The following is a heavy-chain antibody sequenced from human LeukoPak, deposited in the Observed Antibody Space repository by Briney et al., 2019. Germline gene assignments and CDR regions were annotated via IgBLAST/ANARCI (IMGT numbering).Heavy chain of an antibody. J-gene: IGHJ6*03. CDR3: TTFFWSSYYSDYYYYYMDV. V-gene: IGHV3-15*01. D-gene: IGHD3-3*01. CDR1: GFPFSSYW. Sequence: GGSLRLSCAASGFPFSSYWMSWVRQAPGKGLEWVGHIKTKADGGTTDYAAPVRGRFTISRDDSKNTLYLQMNSLKAEDTALYYCTTFFWSSYYSDYYYYYMDVWGKGTTVTVSS. CDR2: IKTKADGGTT.